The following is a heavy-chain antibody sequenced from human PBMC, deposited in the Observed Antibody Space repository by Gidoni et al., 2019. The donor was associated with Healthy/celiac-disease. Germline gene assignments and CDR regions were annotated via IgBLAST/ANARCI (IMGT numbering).Heavy chain of an antibody. CDR2: INHRGST. CDR3: ARGSGRDIVATMGAFDI. CDR1: GGSFSGYY. Sequence: QVQLQQWGAGLLKPSETLSLTCAVYGGSFSGYYGSWIRQPPGKGLEWIGEINHRGSTNYNPSLKSRVTISVDTSKNQFSLKLSSVTAADTAVYYCARGSGRDIVATMGAFDIWGQGTMVTVSS. V-gene: IGHV4-34*01. D-gene: IGHD5-12*01. J-gene: IGHJ3*02.